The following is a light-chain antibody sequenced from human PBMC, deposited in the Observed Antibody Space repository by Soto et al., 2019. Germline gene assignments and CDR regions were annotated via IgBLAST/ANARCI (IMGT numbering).Light chain of an antibody. V-gene: IGLV2-23*01. CDR2: EDS. Sequence: QSVLAQPASVSGSPGPSITISCTGTSRVVGSYNLVSWYQQHPGKAPKLIIYEDSKRPSGVSNRFSGSKSGNTASLTISGLQTEDEADYYCCSYADSSTYVFGTGTKVTVL. CDR1: SRVVGSYNL. CDR3: CSYADSSTYV. J-gene: IGLJ1*01.